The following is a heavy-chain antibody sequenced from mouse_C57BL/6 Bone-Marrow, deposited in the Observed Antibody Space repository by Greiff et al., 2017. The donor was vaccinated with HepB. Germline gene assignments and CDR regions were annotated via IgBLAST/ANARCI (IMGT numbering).Heavy chain of an antibody. CDR3: ARRHYGSSHWYFDV. V-gene: IGHV5-17*01. CDR1: GFTFSDYG. D-gene: IGHD1-1*01. CDR2: ISSGSSTI. J-gene: IGHJ1*03. Sequence: DVHLVESGGGLVKPGGSLKLSCAASGFTFSDYGMHWVRQAPEKGLEWVAYISSGSSTIYYADTVKGRFTISRDNAKNTLFLQMTSLRSEDTAMYYCARRHYGSSHWYFDVWGTGTTVTVSS.